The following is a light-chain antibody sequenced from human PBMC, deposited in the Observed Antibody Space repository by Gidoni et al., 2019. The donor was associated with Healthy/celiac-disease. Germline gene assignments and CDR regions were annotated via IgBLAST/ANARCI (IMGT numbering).Light chain of an antibody. CDR3: AAWDDSLSGLYV. CDR2: SNN. CDR1: SPNIGSNY. Sequence: QSVLTQPPSASGTPGQRVTISCSGSSPNIGSNYVYWYQQLPGTAPKLLIYSNNQRPSGVPARFSGSKSGTSASLAISGLRSEDEADYYCAAWDDSLSGLYVFGTGTKVTVL. J-gene: IGLJ1*01. V-gene: IGLV1-47*02.